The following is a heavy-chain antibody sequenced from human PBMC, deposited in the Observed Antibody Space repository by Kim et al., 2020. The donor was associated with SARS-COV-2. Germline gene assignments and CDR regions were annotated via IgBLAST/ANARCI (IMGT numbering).Heavy chain of an antibody. V-gene: IGHV1-69*06. CDR3: ARDLDSMVRGVDWFDP. CDR1: GGTFSSYG. D-gene: IGHD3-10*01. CDR2: IIPIFGTA. Sequence: SVKVSCKASGGTFSSYGISWVRQAPGQGLEWMGGIIPIFGTAHYAQKFQGRVTITADKSTSTAYIELSSLRSEDTAVYYCARDLDSMVRGVDWFDPWGQGTQVTVSS. J-gene: IGHJ5*02.